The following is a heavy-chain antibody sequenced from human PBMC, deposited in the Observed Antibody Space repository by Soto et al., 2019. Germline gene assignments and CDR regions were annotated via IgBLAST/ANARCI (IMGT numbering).Heavy chain of an antibody. CDR3: ARQYYDSSGYLPYYFDY. D-gene: IGHD3-22*01. CDR2: IYYSGST. CDR1: GGSISSSSYY. J-gene: IGHJ4*02. Sequence: ASEDLSLTCTVSGGSISSSSYYWGWIRQPPGKGLEWMGSIYYSGSTYYNPSLKSRVTISVDTSKNQFSLKLSSVTAADTAVYYCARQYYDSSGYLPYYFDYWGQGTLVTVSS. V-gene: IGHV4-39*01.